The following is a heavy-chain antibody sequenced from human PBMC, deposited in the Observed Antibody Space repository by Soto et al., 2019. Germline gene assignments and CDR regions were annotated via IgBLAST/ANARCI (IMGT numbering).Heavy chain of an antibody. CDR3: ATEMGATQGPFDN. J-gene: IGHJ4*02. V-gene: IGHV3-23*01. CDR2: LSNTGRRT. CDR1: VFPFGANA. Sequence: EVQVLESGGGLVQPGGSLRLSCVVSVFPFGANAMSWVRQAPGKGLEWVSGLSNTGRRTSYADSVKGRFNISRDNSENTVFLQMNSLRVEDTAVYYCATEMGATQGPFDNWGQGTLVTVSS. D-gene: IGHD1-26*01.